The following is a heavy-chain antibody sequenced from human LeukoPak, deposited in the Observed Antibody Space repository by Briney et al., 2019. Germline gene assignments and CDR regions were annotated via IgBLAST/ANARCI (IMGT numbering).Heavy chain of an antibody. V-gene: IGHV3-30-3*01. CDR2: MSYDGSNK. CDR1: GFTFSSYA. Sequence: PGGSLRLSCAASGFTFSSYAMHWVRQAPGKGLEWVAVMSYDGSNKYYADSVKGLFTISRDNSKNTLYLQMNSLRAEDTAVYYCARDLPTGGYWGQGTLVTVSS. J-gene: IGHJ4*02. CDR3: ARDLPTGGY. D-gene: IGHD7-27*01.